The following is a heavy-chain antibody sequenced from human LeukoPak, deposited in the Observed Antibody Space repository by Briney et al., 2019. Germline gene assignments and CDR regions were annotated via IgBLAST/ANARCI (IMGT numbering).Heavy chain of an antibody. Sequence: GGSLRLSCAASGFTFSSYAMSWVRQAPGKGLEWVSGISGSGGTTYYADSVKGRFTISRDTSKNTLYLQMNSLRAEDTAVYYCARDRSGYDYYGQFYFDDWGQGTLVTVSS. CDR2: ISGSGGTT. CDR3: ARDRSGYDYYGQFYFDD. CDR1: GFTFSSYA. J-gene: IGHJ4*02. D-gene: IGHD5-12*01. V-gene: IGHV3-23*01.